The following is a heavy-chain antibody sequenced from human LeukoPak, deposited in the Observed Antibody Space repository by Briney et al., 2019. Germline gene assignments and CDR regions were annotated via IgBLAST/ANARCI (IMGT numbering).Heavy chain of an antibody. J-gene: IGHJ5*02. Sequence: SQTLSLTCTVPGGSISSGGYYWSWIRQHPGKGLEWMGYIYYSGSTYSNPSPKSRVTISVDTSKNQFSLNLSSVTAADTAVYYCARYCSSTNCYKRGFDPWGQGTLVTVSS. D-gene: IGHD2-2*02. V-gene: IGHV4-31*03. CDR1: GGSISSGGYY. CDR2: IYYSGST. CDR3: ARYCSSTNCYKRGFDP.